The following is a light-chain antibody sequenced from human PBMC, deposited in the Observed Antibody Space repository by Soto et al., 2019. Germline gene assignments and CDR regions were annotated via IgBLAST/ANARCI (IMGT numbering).Light chain of an antibody. J-gene: IGKJ5*01. CDR2: GAS. CDR1: QSVSNNY. V-gene: IGKV3-20*01. Sequence: IVLSQYTGTLSLSPGERATLSCRASQSVSNNYLAWYQQKPGQAPRLLIYGASNRATGIPDRFSGSGSGTDFTLTISRREPEDFAVYYYQQCGSPPITFGQGTRLEI. CDR3: QQCGSPPIT.